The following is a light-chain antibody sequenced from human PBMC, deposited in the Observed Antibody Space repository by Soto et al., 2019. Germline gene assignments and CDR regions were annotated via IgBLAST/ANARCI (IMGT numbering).Light chain of an antibody. J-gene: IGKJ1*01. Sequence: EIVLTQSPGTLSLSPGETATLSCRASQTVNSDYLAWFQQRPGQAPRLLIFATSRRATDIPDRFSGSGSGTDCSLAIRRLEPEDFAVYYCHQFGYSPRTFGQGTKVDIK. CDR3: HQFGYSPRT. CDR1: QTVNSDY. V-gene: IGKV3-20*01. CDR2: ATS.